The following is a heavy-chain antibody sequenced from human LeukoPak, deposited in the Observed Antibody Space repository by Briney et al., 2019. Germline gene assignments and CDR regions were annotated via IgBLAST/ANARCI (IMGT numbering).Heavy chain of an antibody. J-gene: IGHJ4*02. CDR2: INPNSGGT. Sequence: ASVKVSCKASGYTFTGYYMHWVRQAPGQGLEWMGRINPNSGGTNYAQKFQGRVTMTRDTSISTAYMELSRLRSDDTAVYYCARVMSYDSSGYWVYWGQGTLVTVSS. V-gene: IGHV1-2*06. CDR1: GYTFTGYY. D-gene: IGHD3-22*01. CDR3: ARVMSYDSSGYWVY.